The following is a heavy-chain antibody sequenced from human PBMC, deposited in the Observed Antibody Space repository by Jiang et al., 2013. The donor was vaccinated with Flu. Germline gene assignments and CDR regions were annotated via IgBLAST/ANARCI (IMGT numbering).Heavy chain of an antibody. Sequence: YAISWVRQAPGQGLEWMGGIIPIFGTANYAQKFQGRVTITADESTSTAYMELSSLRSEDTAVYYCARRYYYDSSGYYYAYWGQGTLVTVSS. CDR3: ARRYYYDSSGYYYAY. D-gene: IGHD3-22*01. J-gene: IGHJ4*02. CDR2: IIPIFGTA. CDR1: YA. V-gene: IGHV1-69*01.